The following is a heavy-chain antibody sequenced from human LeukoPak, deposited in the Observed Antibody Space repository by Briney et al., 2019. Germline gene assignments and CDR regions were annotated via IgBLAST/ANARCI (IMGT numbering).Heavy chain of an antibody. Sequence: GGSLRLSCAASGFTFSSYGMSWVRQAPGKGLEWVSAISGSGGSTYYADSVKGRFTISRDNAKNSLDLQMNSLRAEDTAVYYCARPELPGWSVLFDFWGQGTLVTVSS. CDR2: ISGSGGST. D-gene: IGHD2-15*01. CDR3: ARPELPGWSVLFDF. V-gene: IGHV3-23*01. J-gene: IGHJ4*02. CDR1: GFTFSSYG.